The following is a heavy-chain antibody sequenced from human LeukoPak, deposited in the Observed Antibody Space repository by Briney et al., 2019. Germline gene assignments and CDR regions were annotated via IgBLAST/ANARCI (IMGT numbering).Heavy chain of an antibody. V-gene: IGHV3-11*04. J-gene: IGHJ4*02. D-gene: IGHD4-17*01. CDR1: GFTFSDYY. CDR2: MSSSGTTI. CDR3: ARDRSTVTTWVDY. Sequence: PGGSLRLSCAASGFTFSDYYMSWIRQAPGKGLEWVSYMSSSGTTIYYADSVKGRFTISRDNAKNSLYLQMNSLRAEDTAVYYCARDRSTVTTWVDYWGQGTLVTVSS.